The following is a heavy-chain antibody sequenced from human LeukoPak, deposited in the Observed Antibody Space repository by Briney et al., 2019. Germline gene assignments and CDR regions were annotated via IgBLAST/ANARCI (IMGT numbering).Heavy chain of an antibody. CDR3: AREYCSSTSCYPRPYYYYGMDV. CDR2: IDPNSGGT. V-gene: IGHV1-2*02. D-gene: IGHD2-2*01. CDR1: GYTFTGKF. Sequence: ASVRVSCKASGYTFTGKFIHWVRQAPGRGLEWMGWIDPNSGGTDYAQKFQGRVTMTRDTSIATAYMDLRSLRSDDTAVYYCAREYCSSTSCYPRPYYYYGMDVWGQGTTVTVSS. J-gene: IGHJ6*02.